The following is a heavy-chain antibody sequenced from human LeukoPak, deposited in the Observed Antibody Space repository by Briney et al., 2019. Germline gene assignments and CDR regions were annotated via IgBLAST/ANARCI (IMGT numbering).Heavy chain of an antibody. D-gene: IGHD4-11*01. CDR1: RGAFSGYY. CDR3: ARGSRNYNNYEGADY. Sequence: PSETLSLTCAVYRGAFSGYYWSWIRQPPGKGLEWIGEINHSGDTKYNPSLKSRVSMSVDVSKDQFSLKLTSLTAADTAVYYCARGSRNYNNYEGADYWGQGTLVTVSS. CDR2: INHSGDT. V-gene: IGHV4-34*01. J-gene: IGHJ4*02.